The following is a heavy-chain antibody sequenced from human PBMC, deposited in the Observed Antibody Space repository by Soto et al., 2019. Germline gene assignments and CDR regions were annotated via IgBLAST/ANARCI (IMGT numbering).Heavy chain of an antibody. J-gene: IGHJ6*03. CDR2: ISYDGSNK. Sequence: GGSLRLSCAASGFTFSSYAMHWVRQAPGKGLEWVAVISYDGSNKYYADSVKGRFTISRDNSKNTLYQQMNSLRAEDTAVYYCARDPHFYGSGSYYYYYYYYMDVWGKGTTVTVSS. CDR1: GFTFSSYA. V-gene: IGHV3-30*04. D-gene: IGHD3-10*01. CDR3: ARDPHFYGSGSYYYYYYYYMDV.